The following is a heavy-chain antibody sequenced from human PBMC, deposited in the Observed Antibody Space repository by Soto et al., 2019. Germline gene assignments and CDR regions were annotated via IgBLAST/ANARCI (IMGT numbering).Heavy chain of an antibody. CDR1: GFTFSSYG. CDR2: IWYDGSNK. CDR3: ARDMSYGDYNLGGAFDI. V-gene: IGHV3-33*01. Sequence: GGSLRLSCAASGFTFSSYGMHWVRQAPGKGLEWVAVIWYDGSNKYYADSVKGRFTISRDNSKNTLYLQMNSLRAEDTAVYYCARDMSYGDYNLGGAFDIWGQGTMVTVSS. D-gene: IGHD4-17*01. J-gene: IGHJ3*02.